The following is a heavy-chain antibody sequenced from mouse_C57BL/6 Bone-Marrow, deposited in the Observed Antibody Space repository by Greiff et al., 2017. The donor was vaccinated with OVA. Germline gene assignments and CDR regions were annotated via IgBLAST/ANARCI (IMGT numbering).Heavy chain of an antibody. CDR1: GFSFNTYA. CDR3: VRDDYPYYFDY. D-gene: IGHD2-4*01. Sequence: DVHLVESGGGLVQPKGSLKLSCAASGFSFNTYAMNWVRQAPGQGLEWVARIRSKSNNYATYYADSVKDRFTISRDDSESMLYLQMNNLKTEDTAMYYCVRDDYPYYFDYWGQGTTLTVSS. CDR2: IRSKSNNYAT. J-gene: IGHJ2*01. V-gene: IGHV10-1*01.